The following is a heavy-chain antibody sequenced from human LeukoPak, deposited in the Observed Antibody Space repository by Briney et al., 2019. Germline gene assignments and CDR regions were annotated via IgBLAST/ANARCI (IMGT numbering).Heavy chain of an antibody. Sequence: SETLSLTCAVYGGSFSGYYWSWIRQPPGKGLEWIGEINHSGSTNYNPSLKSRVTISVDTSKNQFSLKLSSVTAADTAVYYCAGTDPPQTIFDYWGQGTLVTVSS. V-gene: IGHV4-34*01. J-gene: IGHJ4*02. CDR3: AGTDPPQTIFDY. CDR1: GGSFSGYY. D-gene: IGHD1-1*01. CDR2: INHSGST.